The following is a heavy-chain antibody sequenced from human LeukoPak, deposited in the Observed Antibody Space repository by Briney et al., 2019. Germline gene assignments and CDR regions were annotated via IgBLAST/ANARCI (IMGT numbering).Heavy chain of an antibody. V-gene: IGHV3-33*01. CDR2: ISHDGNYK. CDR1: GLTFSNYN. CDR3: ARDSDYYDSSAYSFRGGLHYDF. J-gene: IGHJ4*02. D-gene: IGHD3-22*01. Sequence: GGSLRLSCVASGLTFSNYNMHSVRQAPGKGLEGVAVISHDGNYKYYVDSVKGRFTISRDSSKNTVYMQMNSLGAEDTAVYLCARDSDYYDSSAYSFRGGLHYDFWGRGTLVTVSS.